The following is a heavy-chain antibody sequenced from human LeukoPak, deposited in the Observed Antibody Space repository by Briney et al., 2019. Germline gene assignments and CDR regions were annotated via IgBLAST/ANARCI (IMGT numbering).Heavy chain of an antibody. Sequence: GGSLRLSCAASGFTFSRYAMSWVRQAPGKGLEWVSTISGSGGSTYYADSVKGRFTISRDNSKNTLYLQMNSLRAEDTAVYYCAKGREYSSSFDAFDIWGQGTMVAVSS. D-gene: IGHD6-6*01. CDR2: ISGSGGST. CDR1: GFTFSRYA. J-gene: IGHJ3*02. V-gene: IGHV3-23*01. CDR3: AKGREYSSSFDAFDI.